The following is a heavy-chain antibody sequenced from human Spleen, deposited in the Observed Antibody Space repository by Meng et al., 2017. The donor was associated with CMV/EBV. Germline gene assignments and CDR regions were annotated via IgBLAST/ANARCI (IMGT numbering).Heavy chain of an antibody. CDR1: GTSISTSNW. CDR3: ARVTEYGGNCFDS. D-gene: IGHD4/OR15-4a*01. Sequence: CAVSGTSISTSNWWSWVRQPPNKGLEWIGEVYHSGYTNYNPSLKSRVTMSVDRSKNQFSLKFSPVTAADTAVYYCARVTEYGGNCFDSWGQGTLVTVSS. CDR2: VYHSGYT. J-gene: IGHJ4*02. V-gene: IGHV4-4*02.